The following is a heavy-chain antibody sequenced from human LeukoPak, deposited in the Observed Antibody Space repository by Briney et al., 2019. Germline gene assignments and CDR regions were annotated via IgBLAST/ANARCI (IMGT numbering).Heavy chain of an antibody. D-gene: IGHD2-2*01. CDR1: GYTFTSYG. J-gene: IGHJ4*02. CDR2: ISAYSGNT. V-gene: IGHV1-18*01. CDR3: ARAGYCSSSSCSHYFDY. Sequence: GASVKVSCKASGYTFTSYGISWVRQAPGQGLEWMGWISAYSGNTNYAQNLQGRVTMTTDTSTNTAYMELRSLRSDDTAVFYCARAGYCSSSSCSHYFDYWGQGTLVTVSS.